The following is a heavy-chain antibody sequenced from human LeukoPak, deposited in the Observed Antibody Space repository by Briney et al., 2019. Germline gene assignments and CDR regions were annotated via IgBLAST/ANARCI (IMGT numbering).Heavy chain of an antibody. CDR2: IYHSGST. J-gene: IGHJ3*02. Sequence: SETLSLTCTVSGYSISSGYYWGWIRQPPGKGLEWIGSIYHSGSTYYNPSLKSRVTISVDTSKNQFSLKLSSVTAADTAVYYCARARGSYAFDIWGQGTMVTVSS. CDR1: GYSISSGYY. V-gene: IGHV4-38-2*02. D-gene: IGHD3-10*01. CDR3: ARARGSYAFDI.